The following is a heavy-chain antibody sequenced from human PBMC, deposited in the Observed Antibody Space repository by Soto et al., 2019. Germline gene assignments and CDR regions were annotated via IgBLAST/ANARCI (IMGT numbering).Heavy chain of an antibody. CDR3: ARGPFSYYDSSGYLDY. J-gene: IGHJ4*02. V-gene: IGHV4-4*02. CDR1: GGSISSSNW. Sequence: SETLSLTCAVSGGSISSSNWWSWVRQPPGKGLEWIGEIYHSGSTNYNPSLKSRVTISVDKSKNQFSLKLSSVTAADTAVYYCARGPFSYYDSSGYLDYWGQGTLVTVS. D-gene: IGHD3-22*01. CDR2: IYHSGST.